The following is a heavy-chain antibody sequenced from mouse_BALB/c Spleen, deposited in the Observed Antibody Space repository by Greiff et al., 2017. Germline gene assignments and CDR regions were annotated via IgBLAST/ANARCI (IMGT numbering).Heavy chain of an antibody. D-gene: IGHD3-3*01. CDR3: ARSPRAYAMDY. Sequence: QVQLQQSGAELVKPGASVKLSCKASGYTFTSYWMHWVKQRPGQGLEWIGEIDPSDSYTNYNQKFKGKATLTVDKSSSTAYMQLSSLTSEDSAVYYCARSPRAYAMDYWGQGTSVTVSS. CDR2: IDPSDSYT. V-gene: IGHV1-69*02. CDR1: GYTFTSYW. J-gene: IGHJ4*01.